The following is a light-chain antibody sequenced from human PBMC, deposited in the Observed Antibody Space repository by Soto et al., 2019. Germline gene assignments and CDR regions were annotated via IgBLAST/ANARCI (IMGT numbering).Light chain of an antibody. CDR2: DVS. CDR1: SSDVGGYNY. V-gene: IGLV2-14*01. Sequence: QSALTQPASVSGSPGQSITISCTGTSSDVGGYNYVSWYQRHPGKAPKLMIYDVSNRRSGVSNRFSGSKSGNTASLTISGLQAEDEADYYCSSYTSSSTLVVFGTGTKLTVL. J-gene: IGLJ1*01. CDR3: SSYTSSSTLVV.